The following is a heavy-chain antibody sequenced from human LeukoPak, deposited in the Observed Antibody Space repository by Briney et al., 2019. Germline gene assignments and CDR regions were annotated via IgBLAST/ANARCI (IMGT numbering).Heavy chain of an antibody. CDR1: GFTFSSYG. D-gene: IGHD6-19*01. CDR2: INTSGGST. Sequence: PGGSLRLSCAASGFTFSSYGMSWVRQAPGKGLEWVSAINTSGGSTYYADSVRGRFTISRDNAKNSLSLQMNSLRAEDTAVYYCAREDSSGWAHAFDIWGQGTMVTVSS. V-gene: IGHV3-21*06. CDR3: AREDSSGWAHAFDI. J-gene: IGHJ3*02.